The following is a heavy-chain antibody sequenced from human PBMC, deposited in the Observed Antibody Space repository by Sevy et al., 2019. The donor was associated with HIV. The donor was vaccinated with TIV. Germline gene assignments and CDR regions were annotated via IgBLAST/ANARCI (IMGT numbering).Heavy chain of an antibody. Sequence: ASVKVSCKASGYTFTSYYMHWVRQAPGQGLEWMGWIDPNSGGTNYAQKFQGRVTMSTDTSISTAYMELSRLRSDDTALYYCSRSVYGSRTYLNDYWGQGTLFTVSS. CDR1: GYTFTSYY. V-gene: IGHV1-2*02. D-gene: IGHD3-10*01. J-gene: IGHJ4*02. CDR2: IDPNSGGT. CDR3: SRSVYGSRTYLNDY.